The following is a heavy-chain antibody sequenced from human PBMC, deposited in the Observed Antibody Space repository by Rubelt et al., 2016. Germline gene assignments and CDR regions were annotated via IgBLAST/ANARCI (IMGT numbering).Heavy chain of an antibody. J-gene: IGHJ2*01. V-gene: IGHV2-70*12. CDR3: ARIGGAAAQDWYFDL. CDR2: IDWDDDK. Sequence: QITLKESGPTLVKPTQTLTLTCSFSGFSISTTGVGVGWIRQPPGKALEWLALIDWDDDKYYSTSLKTRLTISKDTSKNQVVLTMTNMDPVDTATYYCARIGGAAAQDWYFDLWGRGTLVTVSS. D-gene: IGHD6-13*01. CDR1: GFSISTTGVG.